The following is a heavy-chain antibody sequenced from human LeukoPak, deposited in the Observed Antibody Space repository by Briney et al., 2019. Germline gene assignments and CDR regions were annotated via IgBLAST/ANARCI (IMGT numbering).Heavy chain of an antibody. D-gene: IGHD2-2*01. CDR3: ATYCSSTSCYHTDY. V-gene: IGHV3-21*01. CDR1: GFTFSSYS. J-gene: IGHJ4*02. Sequence: GGSLRLSCAAPGFTFSSYSMNWVRQAPGKGLEWVSSISSSSSYIYYADSVKGRFTISRDNAKNSLYLQMNSLRAEDTAVYYCATYCSSTSCYHTDYWGQGTLVTVSS. CDR2: ISSSSSYI.